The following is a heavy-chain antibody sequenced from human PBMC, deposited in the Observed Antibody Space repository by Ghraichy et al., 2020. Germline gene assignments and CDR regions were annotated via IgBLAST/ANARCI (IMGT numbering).Heavy chain of an antibody. Sequence: SGPTLVKPTQTLTLTCTFSGFSLSTSGVGVGWIRQPPGKALEWLALIYWDDDKRYSPSLESRLTITKDTSKNQVVLTMTNMDPVDTATYYCAHNNCSSTSCPFPFDIWGQGTMVTVSS. CDR3: AHNNCSSTSCPFPFDI. V-gene: IGHV2-5*02. CDR1: GFSLSTSGVG. D-gene: IGHD2-2*01. CDR2: IYWDDDK. J-gene: IGHJ3*02.